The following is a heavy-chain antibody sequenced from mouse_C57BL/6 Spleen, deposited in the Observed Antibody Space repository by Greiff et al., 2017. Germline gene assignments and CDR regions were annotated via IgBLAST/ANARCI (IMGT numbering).Heavy chain of an antibody. D-gene: IGHD2-1*01. CDR2: ISDGGSYT. Sequence: EVKVVESGGGLVKPGGSLKLSCAASGFTFSSYAMSWVRQTPEKRLEWVATISDGGSYTYYPDNVKGRFTISRDNAKNNLYLQMSHLKSEDTAMYYCASLYGNYFDYWGQGTTLTVSS. CDR3: ASLYGNYFDY. V-gene: IGHV5-4*03. CDR1: GFTFSSYA. J-gene: IGHJ2*01.